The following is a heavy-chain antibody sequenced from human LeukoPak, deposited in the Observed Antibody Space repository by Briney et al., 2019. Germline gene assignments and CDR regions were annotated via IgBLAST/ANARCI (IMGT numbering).Heavy chain of an antibody. V-gene: IGHV4-34*01. CDR2: INHSGST. Sequence: SETLSLTCAVYGGSFSGYYWSWIRQPPGKGLEWIGEINHSGSTNYNPSLKSRVTISVDMSKNQFSLKLSSVTAADTAVYYCARGAGYSSSWYGRLNYFDYWGQGTLVTVSS. J-gene: IGHJ4*02. D-gene: IGHD6-13*01. CDR1: GGSFSGYY. CDR3: ARGAGYSSSWYGRLNYFDY.